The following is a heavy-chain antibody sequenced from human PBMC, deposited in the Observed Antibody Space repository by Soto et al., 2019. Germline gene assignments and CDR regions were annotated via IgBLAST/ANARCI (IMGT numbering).Heavy chain of an antibody. Sequence: PGGSLRLSCAASGFTFSSYWTSWVRQAPGKGLEWVANIKQDGSEKYYVDSVKGRFTISRDNAKNSLYLQMNSLRAEDTAVYYCARDSSGWSYWGQGTLVTVSS. CDR1: GFTFSSYW. CDR3: ARDSSGWSY. CDR2: IKQDGSEK. J-gene: IGHJ4*02. D-gene: IGHD6-19*01. V-gene: IGHV3-7*03.